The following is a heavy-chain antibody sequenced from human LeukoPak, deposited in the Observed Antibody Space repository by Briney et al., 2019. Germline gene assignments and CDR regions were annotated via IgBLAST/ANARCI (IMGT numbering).Heavy chain of an antibody. J-gene: IGHJ6*03. CDR2: IYYSGST. V-gene: IGHV4-30-4*08. D-gene: IGHD3-22*01. Sequence: SETLSLTCTVSGGSISSGDYYWSWIRQPPGKGLEWIGYIYYSGSTYYNPSLKSRVTISVGTSKNQFSLKLSSVTAADTAVYYCARALYYYDSSGYYRYYYYMDVWGKGTTVTVSS. CDR1: GGSISSGDYY. CDR3: ARALYYYDSSGYYRYYYYMDV.